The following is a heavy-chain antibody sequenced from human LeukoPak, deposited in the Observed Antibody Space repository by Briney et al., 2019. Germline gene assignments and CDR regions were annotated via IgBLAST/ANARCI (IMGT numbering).Heavy chain of an antibody. CDR3: ARVRYSRYFDY. Sequence: GGSLRLSCAASGFTFSSYEMNWVRQAPGKGLEWVSYISSSGSTIYYADSVEGRFTISRDNAKNSLYLQMNSLRAEDTAVYYCARVRYSRYFDYWGQGTLVTVSS. CDR1: GFTFSSYE. CDR2: ISSSGSTI. V-gene: IGHV3-48*03. J-gene: IGHJ4*02. D-gene: IGHD4-11*01.